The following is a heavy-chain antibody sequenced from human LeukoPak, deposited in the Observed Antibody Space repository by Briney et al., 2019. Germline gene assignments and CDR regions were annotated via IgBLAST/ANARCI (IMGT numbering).Heavy chain of an antibody. D-gene: IGHD2-8*01. J-gene: IGHJ6*02. V-gene: IGHV4-59*01. CDR1: GGSLSSYY. Sequence: SETLSLTCTVSGGSLSSYYWSWIRQPPRKGLEWIGYIYYSGSTNYNPSLKSRVTISVDTSKNPFSLKLSSVTAADTAVYYCGRERMSGMDVWGQGTTVTVSS. CDR2: IYYSGST. CDR3: GRERMSGMDV.